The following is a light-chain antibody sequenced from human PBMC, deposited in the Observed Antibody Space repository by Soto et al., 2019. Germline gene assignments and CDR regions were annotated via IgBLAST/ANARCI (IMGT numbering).Light chain of an antibody. Sequence: EIVLTQSPGTLSLSPGERGTLSCRASQSVGNSLAWYQQKPGQAPRLVIYGASGRATGIPDRFSGSGSGTDFTLTISRLEPEDCAVYYCQHFRSSPFTFGPGTKVDMK. CDR2: GAS. V-gene: IGKV3-20*01. J-gene: IGKJ3*01. CDR1: QSVGNS. CDR3: QHFRSSPFT.